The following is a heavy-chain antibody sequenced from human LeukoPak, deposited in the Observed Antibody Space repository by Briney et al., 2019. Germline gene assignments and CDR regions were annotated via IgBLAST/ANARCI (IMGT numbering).Heavy chain of an antibody. CDR3: ARSFSHTMVRGVIGY. V-gene: IGHV1-8*01. CDR2: MNPNSGNT. CDR1: GYTFTSYD. D-gene: IGHD3-10*01. J-gene: IGHJ4*02. Sequence: GASVKVSCKASGYTFTSYDINWVRQATGQGLEWMGLMNPNSGNTGYAQKFQGRVTMTRNTSISTAYMELSSLRSEDTAVYYCARSFSHTMVRGVIGYWGQGTLVTVSS.